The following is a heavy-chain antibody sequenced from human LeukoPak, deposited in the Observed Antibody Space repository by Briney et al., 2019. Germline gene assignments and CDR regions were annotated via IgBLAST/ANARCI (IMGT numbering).Heavy chain of an antibody. J-gene: IGHJ3*02. CDR1: GGSFSGYY. D-gene: IGHD3-3*01. CDR2: INHSGST. V-gene: IGHV4-34*01. Sequence: SETLSLTCAVYGGSFSGYYWSWIRQPPGKGREWIGEINHSGSTNYNPSLKSRVTISVDTSKNQFSLKLSSVTAADTAVYYCARGGRGFWSGYAARAFDIWGQGTMVTVSS. CDR3: ARGGRGFWSGYAARAFDI.